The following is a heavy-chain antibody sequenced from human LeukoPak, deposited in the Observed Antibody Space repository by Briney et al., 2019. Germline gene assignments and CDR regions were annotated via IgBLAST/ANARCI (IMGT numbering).Heavy chain of an antibody. D-gene: IGHD2-2*01. CDR3: ALPGYCSSTSCYGGFDY. V-gene: IGHV3-23*01. CDR1: GFTFSSYA. J-gene: IGHJ4*02. CDR2: ISGSGGST. Sequence: GGSLRLSCAASGFTFSSYAMSWVRQAPGKGLEWVSAISGSGGSTYYADSVKGRFTISRDNSKNTLYLQMDSLRAEDTAVYYCALPGYCSSTSCYGGFDYWGQGTLVTVSS.